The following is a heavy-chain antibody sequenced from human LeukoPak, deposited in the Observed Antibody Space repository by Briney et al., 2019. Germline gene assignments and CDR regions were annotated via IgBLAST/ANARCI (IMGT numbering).Heavy chain of an antibody. V-gene: IGHV3-21*01. CDR3: ARDPGRHEWSLEGGWFDP. Sequence: PGGSLRLSCAASGFTFSSYSMNWVRQAPGKGLEWVSSISSSSSYVYYADSVKGRFTISRDNAKNSLYLQMNSLRAEDTAVYYCARDPGRHEWSLEGGWFDPWGQGTLVTVSS. CDR1: GFTFSSYS. J-gene: IGHJ5*02. CDR2: ISSSSSYV. D-gene: IGHD3-3*01.